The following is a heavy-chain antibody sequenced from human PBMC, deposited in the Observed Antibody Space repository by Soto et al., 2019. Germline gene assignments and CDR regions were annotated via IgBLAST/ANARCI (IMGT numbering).Heavy chain of an antibody. CDR3: ARVAYYDYVWGSYRYNYFDY. CDR2: IKQDGSEK. D-gene: IGHD3-16*02. Sequence: LRLSCAASGFTFSSYWMSWVRQAPGKGLEWVANIKQDGSEKYYVDSVKGRFTISRDNAKNSLYLQMNSLRAEDTAVYYCARVAYYDYVWGSYRYNYFDYWGQGTLVTVSS. CDR1: GFTFSSYW. J-gene: IGHJ4*02. V-gene: IGHV3-7*03.